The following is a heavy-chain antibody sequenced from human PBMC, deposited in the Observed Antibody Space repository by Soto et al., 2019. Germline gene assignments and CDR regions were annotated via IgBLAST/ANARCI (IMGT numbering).Heavy chain of an antibody. D-gene: IGHD3-3*01. V-gene: IGHV3-11*01. CDR3: ARSPNFWSGYWGADYMDV. J-gene: IGHJ6*03. CDR2: ISSSGSTI. Sequence: GGSLRLSCAASGFTFSDYYMSWIRQAPGKGLEWVSYISSSGSTIYYADSVKGRFTISRDNAKNSLYLQMNSLRAEDTAVYYCARSPNFWSGYWGADYMDVWGKGTTVTVSS. CDR1: GFTFSDYY.